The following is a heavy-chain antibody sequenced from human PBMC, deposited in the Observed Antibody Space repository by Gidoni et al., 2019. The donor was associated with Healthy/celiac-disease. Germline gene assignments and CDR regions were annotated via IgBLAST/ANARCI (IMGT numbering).Heavy chain of an antibody. D-gene: IGHD3-10*01. V-gene: IGHV1-58*02. CDR3: AADTGYYYGSGSYYYMDV. J-gene: IGHJ6*03. CDR1: GFTFTSSA. Sequence: QMQLVQSGPEVKKPGTSVKVSCKASGFTFTSSAMPWVRQARGQRLEWIGWIVVGSGNTNYAQKFQERVTITRDMSTSTAYMELSSLRSEDTAVYYCAADTGYYYGSGSYYYMDVWGKGTTVTVSS. CDR2: IVVGSGNT.